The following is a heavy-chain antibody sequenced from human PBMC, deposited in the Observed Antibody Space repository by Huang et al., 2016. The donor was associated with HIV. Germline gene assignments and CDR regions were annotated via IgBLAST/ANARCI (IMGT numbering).Heavy chain of an antibody. D-gene: IGHD3-22*01. V-gene: IGHV3-73*02. CDR1: GFTLSGSA. J-gene: IGHJ3*02. CDR2: MRSKINGYAT. CDR3: SRHPFDYYDSTDTGALDI. Sequence: EVQLVESGGGLVQPGGSLKLSCAASGFTLSGSAMHWVRQDVGGELKWVGRMRSKINGYATVYYGSVKGRFTISRDDSKNTAYLQMNSLKTEDTAVYYCSRHPFDYYDSTDTGALDIWGQGTMVTVSS.